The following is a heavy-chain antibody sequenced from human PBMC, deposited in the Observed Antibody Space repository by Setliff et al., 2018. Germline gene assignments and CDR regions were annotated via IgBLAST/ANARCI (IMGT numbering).Heavy chain of an antibody. CDR2: IYHTGST. V-gene: IGHV4-31*03. D-gene: IGHD2-15*01. Sequence: PSETLSLTCTVSGGSISSGGSFWSWIRHHPGKGLEWIGYIYHTGSTYYKVSRKSRVTMSVDASKNQFSLELRSLTAADTAVYYCARGFCGVSGCYSVEYFQPWGQGTLVTVSS. J-gene: IGHJ1*01. CDR3: ARGFCGVSGCYSVEYFQP. CDR1: GGSISSGGSF.